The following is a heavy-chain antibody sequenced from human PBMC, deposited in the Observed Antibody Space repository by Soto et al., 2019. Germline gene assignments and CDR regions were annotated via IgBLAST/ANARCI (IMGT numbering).Heavy chain of an antibody. V-gene: IGHV3-11*06. CDR2: ISSRNSYT. J-gene: IGHJ4*02. CDR3: ARDRVSVFGVVI. D-gene: IGHD3-3*01. Sequence: GGSLRLSCAASGFTFSDYYMTWIRQAPGKGLEWVSYISSRNSYTKYADSVKGRFTISRDNAKNSLYLQMNSLRAEDTAVYYCARDRVSVFGVVIWGQGTLVTVPQ. CDR1: GFTFSDYY.